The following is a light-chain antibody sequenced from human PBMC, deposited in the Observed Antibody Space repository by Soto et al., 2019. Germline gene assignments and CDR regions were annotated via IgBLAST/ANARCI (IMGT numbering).Light chain of an antibody. CDR3: QQXNKWPGT. CDR1: ESVNSN. CDR2: GAS. V-gene: IGKV3-15*01. Sequence: EIVMTQSPATLSVSPGERATLSCRASESVNSNLAWYQQKPGQAPRLLIYGASTRATGIPGRFSGSGSGTEFTLTISSLQSEDFAVYYCQQXNKWPGTFGQGTKVDIK. J-gene: IGKJ2*01.